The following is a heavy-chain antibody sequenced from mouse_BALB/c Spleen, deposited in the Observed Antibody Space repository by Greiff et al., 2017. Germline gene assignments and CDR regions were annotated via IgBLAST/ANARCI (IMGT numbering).Heavy chain of an antibody. CDR1: GFNIKDYY. V-gene: IGHV14-1*02. J-gene: IGHJ4*01. CDR3: ARPLTYGGGAMDY. CDR2: IDPENGNT. D-gene: IGHD4-1*01. Sequence: VQLQQSGAELVRPGALVKLSCKASGFNIKDYYMHWVKQRPEQGLEWIGWIDPENGNTIYDPKFQGKASITADTSSNTAYLQLSSLTSEDAAVYYCARPLTYGGGAMDYWGQGTSVTVSS.